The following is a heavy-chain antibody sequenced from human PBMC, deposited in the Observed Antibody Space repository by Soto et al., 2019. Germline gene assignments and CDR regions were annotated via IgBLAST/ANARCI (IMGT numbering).Heavy chain of an antibody. Sequence: ASVKVSCKASGGTFSSYAISWVRQAPGQGLEWMGGIIPIFGTANYAQKFQGRVTITADESTSTAYMELSSLRSEDTAVYYCASPGIAAAGGWYYYYGMDVWGQGTTVTVSS. V-gene: IGHV1-69*13. J-gene: IGHJ6*02. CDR2: IIPIFGTA. D-gene: IGHD6-13*01. CDR3: ASPGIAAAGGWYYYYGMDV. CDR1: GGTFSSYA.